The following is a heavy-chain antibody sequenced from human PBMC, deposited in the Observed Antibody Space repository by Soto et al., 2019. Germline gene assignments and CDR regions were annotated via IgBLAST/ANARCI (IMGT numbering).Heavy chain of an antibody. J-gene: IGHJ4*02. CDR2: ISYDGSNQ. CDR1: GFTFNIYG. Sequence: GGSLRLSXAASGFTFNIYGMHWVRQAPDKGLEWVALISYDGSNQYYADSVKGRFTISRDNSKNTLFLQMNSLRADDTAVYYFAKDQASGQGSFDSWGQGTLVTVSS. CDR3: AKDQASGQGSFDS. V-gene: IGHV3-30*18.